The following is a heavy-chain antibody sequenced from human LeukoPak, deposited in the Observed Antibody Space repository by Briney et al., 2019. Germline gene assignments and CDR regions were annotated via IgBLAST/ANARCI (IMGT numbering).Heavy chain of an antibody. J-gene: IGHJ6*02. CDR1: GFTVSSNY. V-gene: IGHV3-48*01. D-gene: IGHD3-10*01. Sequence: GGSLRLSCAASGFTVSSNYMSWVRQAPGKGLEWVSYISSSSSTIYYADSVKGRFTISRDNAKNSLYLQMNSLRAEDTAVYYCARDQYGSGSYRGYYGMDVWGQGTTVTVSS. CDR2: ISSSSSTI. CDR3: ARDQYGSGSYRGYYGMDV.